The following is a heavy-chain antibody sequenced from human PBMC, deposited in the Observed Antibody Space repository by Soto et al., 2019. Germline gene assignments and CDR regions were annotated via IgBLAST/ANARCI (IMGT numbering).Heavy chain of an antibody. CDR1: GFTFNNYA. V-gene: IGHV3-23*01. CDR3: AKLGSSSWSPHYYFDY. J-gene: IGHJ4*02. D-gene: IGHD2-2*01. CDR2: ITDSGDDT. Sequence: EVQLLESGGGLVQPGGSLRLSCAASGFTFNNYAMGFVRQAPGKGLEWVSAITDSGDDTYYIASVKGRFTISRDNSKSALYLQMNSMRAEDTAIYYWAKLGSSSWSPHYYFDYWGQGTLVTVSS.